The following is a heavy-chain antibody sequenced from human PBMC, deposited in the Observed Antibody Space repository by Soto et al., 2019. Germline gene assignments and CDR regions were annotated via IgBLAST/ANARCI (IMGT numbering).Heavy chain of an antibody. V-gene: IGHV3-23*01. CDR2: VTGRSSST. CDR1: GFTFSNYA. CDR3: TKHLPTKKNQRRWADAFHI. D-gene: IGHD2-2*01. J-gene: IGHJ3*02. Sequence: EVRLLESGGGLVQPGGSLRLSCVASGFTFSNYAMSWVRQAPGKGLEWVSVVTGRSSSTYYADSVEGRFIISRDNSRNTLFLQRNSLGAEDTAGYYCTKHLPTKKNQRRWADAFHIWGKETIVTVSS.